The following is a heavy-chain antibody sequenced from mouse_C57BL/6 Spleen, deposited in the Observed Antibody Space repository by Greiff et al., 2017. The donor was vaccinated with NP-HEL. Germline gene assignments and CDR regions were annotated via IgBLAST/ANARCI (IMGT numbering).Heavy chain of an antibody. CDR2: IRSKSNNYAT. CDR3: VRQEYYYGSSGAWFAY. Sequence: EVQGVESGGGLVQPKGSLKLSCAASGFSFNTYAMNWVRQAPGKGLEWVARIRSKSNNYATYYADSVKDRFTISRDDSESMLYLQMNNLKTEDTAMYYCVRQEYYYGSSGAWFAYWGQGTLVTVSA. J-gene: IGHJ3*01. D-gene: IGHD1-1*01. CDR1: GFSFNTYA. V-gene: IGHV10-1*01.